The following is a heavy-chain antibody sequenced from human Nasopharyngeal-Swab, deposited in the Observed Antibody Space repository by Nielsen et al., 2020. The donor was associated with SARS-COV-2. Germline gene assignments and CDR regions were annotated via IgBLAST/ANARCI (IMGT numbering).Heavy chain of an antibody. CDR1: GFPLKNYN. V-gene: IGHV3-48*04. D-gene: IGHD2-2*01. J-gene: IGHJ4*02. CDR3: ARWRGSTTWYFDY. CDR2: ISVSSLTT. Sequence: GGFLRLSCAVSGFPLKNYNMIWVRQAPGKGLEWLSYISVSSLTTYYADSVKGRFTISRDNAKNTLYLQINSLRVEDTAVYYCARWRGSTTWYFDYWGQGTLVTVSS.